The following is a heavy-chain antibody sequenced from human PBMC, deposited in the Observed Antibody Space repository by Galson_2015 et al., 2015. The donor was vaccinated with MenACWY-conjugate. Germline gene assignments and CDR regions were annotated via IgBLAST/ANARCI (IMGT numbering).Heavy chain of an antibody. Sequence: ALRLADAAYGVTVRAYAMYWGRQAPGAGLEWVAMISFDGGYHYYADAVRRRFTISQDKSKNMLGFQLNSRRVEDTAAYDCAKEGGRMDDYGDYGLGYGLDAWGQGTPVIVSS. CDR1: GVTVRAYA. D-gene: IGHD4-17*01. CDR2: ISFDGGYH. J-gene: IGHJ6*02. CDR3: AKEGGRMDDYGDYGLGYGLDA. V-gene: IGHV3-30*18.